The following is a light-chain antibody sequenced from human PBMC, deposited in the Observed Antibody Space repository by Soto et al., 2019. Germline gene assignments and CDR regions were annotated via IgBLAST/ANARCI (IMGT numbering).Light chain of an antibody. Sequence: QSALTQPASVSGSPGQSITISCTGTSNDIGAYNYVSWYQHHPGRAPKLIIYEVTNRPSGVSNRFSGSKSGNTASLTISGFRTEDEADYYCSSYTSSSTLYVFATGTKVTVL. CDR1: SNDIGAYNY. V-gene: IGLV2-14*01. CDR3: SSYTSSSTLYV. CDR2: EVT. J-gene: IGLJ1*01.